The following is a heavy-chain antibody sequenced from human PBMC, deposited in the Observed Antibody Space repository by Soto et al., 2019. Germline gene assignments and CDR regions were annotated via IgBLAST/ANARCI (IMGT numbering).Heavy chain of an antibody. CDR2: IYPSGTS. V-gene: IGHV4-30-2*01. CDR3: ARGHYFGSGSTD. J-gene: IGHJ4*01. Sequence: SETLSLTCAVSGGSISSGGYSWSWIRQPPGKGLEWIGYIYPSGTSYYNPSLKSRVTISVDKSQNQFSLRLSSMTAADTAVYYCARGHYFGSGSTDWGHGTLVTVSS. D-gene: IGHD3-10*01. CDR1: GGSISSGGYS.